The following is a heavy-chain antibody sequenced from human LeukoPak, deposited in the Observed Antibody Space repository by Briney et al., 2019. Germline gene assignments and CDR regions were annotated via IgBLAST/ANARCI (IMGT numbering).Heavy chain of an antibody. CDR2: FYDNDIS. D-gene: IGHD5-12*01. J-gene: IGHJ3*02. CDR1: GASIRSYF. V-gene: IGHV4-59*01. CDR3: ARGLVLATDDAFDI. Sequence: SETLSLTCSVSGASIRSYFWSWIRQSPGKGLEWIGYFYDNDISNFNPSLESRVTILVDRSKRQFSLKLRSVTAADTAVYDCARGLVLATDDAFDIWGPGTMVTVSS.